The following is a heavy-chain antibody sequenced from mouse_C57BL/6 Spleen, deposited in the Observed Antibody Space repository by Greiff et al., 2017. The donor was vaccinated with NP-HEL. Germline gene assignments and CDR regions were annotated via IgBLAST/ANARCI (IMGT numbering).Heavy chain of an antibody. V-gene: IGHV1-50*01. Sequence: VQLQQPGAELVKPGASVKLSCKASGYTFTSYWMQWVKQRPGQGLEWIGELDPSDSYTNFNQKFKGKATLTVDPYSSTAYMQLSSLTSEDSAVYNCARYGSSYGGYYFDYWGQGTTLTVSS. D-gene: IGHD1-1*01. CDR1: GYTFTSYW. CDR3: ARYGSSYGGYYFDY. J-gene: IGHJ2*01. CDR2: LDPSDSYT.